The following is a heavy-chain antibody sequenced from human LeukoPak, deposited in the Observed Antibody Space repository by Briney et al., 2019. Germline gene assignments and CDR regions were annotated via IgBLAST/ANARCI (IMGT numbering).Heavy chain of an antibody. D-gene: IGHD5-12*01. CDR3: ASAISGYDSSLYYYYYMDV. Sequence: SETLSLTCTVSGGSISSYYWSWIRQPPGKGLEWIGEINHSGSTNYNPSLKSRVTISVDTSKNQFSLKLSSVTAADTAVYYCASAISGYDSSLYYYYYMDVWGKGTTVTVSS. J-gene: IGHJ6*03. CDR2: INHSGST. V-gene: IGHV4-34*01. CDR1: GGSISSYY.